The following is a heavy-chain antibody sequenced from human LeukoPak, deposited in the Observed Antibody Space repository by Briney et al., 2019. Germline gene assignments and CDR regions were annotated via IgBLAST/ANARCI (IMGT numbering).Heavy chain of an antibody. Sequence: GGSLRLSCAASGFTFSSYAMSWVRQAPGKGLEWVSAISGSGGSTYYADSVKGRFTISRDNSKNTLYLQMNSLRAEDTAVYYCAKDPYYYDSSGYYQYYFDYWGQGTLVTVSS. D-gene: IGHD3-22*01. CDR3: AKDPYYYDSSGYYQYYFDY. J-gene: IGHJ4*02. V-gene: IGHV3-23*01. CDR1: GFTFSSYA. CDR2: ISGSGGST.